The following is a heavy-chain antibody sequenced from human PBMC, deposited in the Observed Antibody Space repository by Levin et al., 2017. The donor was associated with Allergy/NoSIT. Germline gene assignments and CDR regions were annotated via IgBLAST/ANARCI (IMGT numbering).Heavy chain of an antibody. J-gene: IGHJ4*02. D-gene: IGHD3-10*01. V-gene: IGHV3-23*01. CDR2: ISGSGGST. Sequence: GGSLRLSCAASGFTFSSYAMSWVRQAPGKGLEWVSAISGSGGSTYYADSVKGRFTISRDNSKNTLYLQMNSLRAEDTAVYYCAKASGELWFGVPPPFDYWGQGTLVTVSS. CDR3: AKASGELWFGVPPPFDY. CDR1: GFTFSSYA.